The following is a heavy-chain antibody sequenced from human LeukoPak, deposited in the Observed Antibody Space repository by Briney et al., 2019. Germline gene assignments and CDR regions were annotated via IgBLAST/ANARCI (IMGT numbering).Heavy chain of an antibody. CDR1: GFTFSSYS. V-gene: IGHV3-21*01. CDR3: ARAPYYYDGSGYPLWYDY. J-gene: IGHJ4*02. D-gene: IGHD3-22*01. CDR2: ISSSSSYI. Sequence: GGSLRLSCAASGFTFSSYSMNWARQAPGKGLEWVSSISSSSSYIYYADSVKGRFTISRDNAKNSLYLQMNSLRAEDTAVYYCARAPYYYDGSGYPLWYDYWGQGTLVTVSS.